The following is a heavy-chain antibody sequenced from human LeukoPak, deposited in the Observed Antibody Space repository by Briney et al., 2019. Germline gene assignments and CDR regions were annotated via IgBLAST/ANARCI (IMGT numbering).Heavy chain of an antibody. D-gene: IGHD1-26*01. CDR3: STPLVHSAQPGY. J-gene: IGHJ4*02. CDR2: IKSKIDGGTT. V-gene: IGHV3-15*01. CDR1: GITFTSAW. Sequence: GGSLRLSCAASGITFTSAWMMWVRQAPGKGLEWVGRIKSKIDGGTTDYAAPVKERFTISRDDSKNLLFLQMNSLKTEDTAVYYCSTPLVHSAQPGYWGQGTLVTVSS.